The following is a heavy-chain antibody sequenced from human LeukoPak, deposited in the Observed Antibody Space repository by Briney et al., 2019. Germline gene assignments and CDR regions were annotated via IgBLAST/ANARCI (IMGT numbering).Heavy chain of an antibody. J-gene: IGHJ6*02. Sequence: GGSLRLSCAASGFTFSDFYMSWVRQAPGKGLEWVSVIYSGGSTYYADSVKGRFTISRDNSKNTLYLQMNSLRAEDTAVYYCARGPGRPTDSSSWYPDDYYYYGMDVWGQGTTVTVSS. CDR3: ARGPGRPTDSSSWYPDDYYYYGMDV. CDR2: IYSGGST. V-gene: IGHV3-66*01. CDR1: GFTFSDFY. D-gene: IGHD6-13*01.